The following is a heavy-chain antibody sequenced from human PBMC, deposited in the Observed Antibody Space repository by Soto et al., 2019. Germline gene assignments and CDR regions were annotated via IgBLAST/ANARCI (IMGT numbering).Heavy chain of an antibody. V-gene: IGHV4-59*01. J-gene: IGHJ4*02. Sequence: ASETLSLTCTVSGGSINSYYWSWIRQSPGKGLEWIGDIYYSGRTNYNPSLKSRVTISVDTSKSQFSLKLTSVTAADTAVYYCVRANYFDYWGQGTLVTVSS. CDR2: IYYSGRT. CDR1: GGSINSYY. CDR3: VRANYFDY.